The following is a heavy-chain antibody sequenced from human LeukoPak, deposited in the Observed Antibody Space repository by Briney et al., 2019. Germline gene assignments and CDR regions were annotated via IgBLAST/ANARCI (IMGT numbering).Heavy chain of an antibody. V-gene: IGHV4-31*03. CDR3: ARGPSDLDYYYYGMDV. Sequence: PQTLSLTCTVSGGSISSGGYYWSWIRQHPGTGLEWIGYIYYSGSTYYNPSLKSRVTISVDTSKNQFSLKLSSVTAADTAVYYCARGPSDLDYYYYGMDVWGKGTTVTVSS. CDR1: GGSISSGGYY. CDR2: IYYSGST. J-gene: IGHJ6*04.